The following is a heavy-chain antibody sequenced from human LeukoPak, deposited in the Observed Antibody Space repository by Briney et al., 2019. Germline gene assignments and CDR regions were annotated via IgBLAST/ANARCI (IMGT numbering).Heavy chain of an antibody. V-gene: IGHV4-4*02. CDR1: GGSISSSNW. Sequence: SGTLSLTCAASGGSISSSNWWSWVRQPPGKGLEWIGEIYHSGSTNYNPSLKSRVTISADKSKNQFSLKLSSVTAADTAVYYCARVPTMVRGVVYPLNYYYGMDVWGKGTTVTVSS. CDR3: ARVPTMVRGVVYPLNYYYGMDV. D-gene: IGHD3-10*01. CDR2: IYHSGST. J-gene: IGHJ6*04.